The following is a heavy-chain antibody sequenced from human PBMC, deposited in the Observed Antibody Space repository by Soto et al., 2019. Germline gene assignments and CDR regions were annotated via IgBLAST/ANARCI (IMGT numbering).Heavy chain of an antibody. CDR3: ARADYDFWSGYPYWFDP. Sequence: PSETLSLTCTVSGGSISSYYWSWIRHPPGKGLEWIGYIYYSGSTNYNPSLKSRVTISVDTSKNQFSLKLSSVTAADTAVYYCARADYDFWSGYPYWFDPWGQGTLVTVSS. CDR2: IYYSGST. D-gene: IGHD3-3*01. CDR1: GGSISSYY. J-gene: IGHJ5*02. V-gene: IGHV4-59*01.